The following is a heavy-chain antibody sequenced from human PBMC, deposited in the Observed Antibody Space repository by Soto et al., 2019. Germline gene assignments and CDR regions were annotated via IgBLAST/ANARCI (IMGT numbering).Heavy chain of an antibody. Sequence: EVQLLESGGGLVQPGGSLRLSCAASGFTFSSYAMSWVRQAPGKGLEWVSAISGSGGSTYYADSVKGRFTISRDNSKNTLYLQMNSLRAEDTAVYYCAKDGGMIAVAGISLVYYYYGMDVWGQGTTVTVSS. CDR2: ISGSGGST. CDR3: AKDGGMIAVAGISLVYYYYGMDV. J-gene: IGHJ6*02. CDR1: GFTFSSYA. D-gene: IGHD6-19*01. V-gene: IGHV3-23*01.